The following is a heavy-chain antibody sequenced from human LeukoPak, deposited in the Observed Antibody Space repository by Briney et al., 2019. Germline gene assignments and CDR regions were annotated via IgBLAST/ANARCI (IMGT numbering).Heavy chain of an antibody. CDR3: ATSTAAGTNAFDI. Sequence: SQTLSLTCVISGDSVSSNSAAWNWIRQSPSRGLGWVGRTYYRSKWYNDYAVSVKSRITISPDTSKNQFSLQLNSVTPEDTAVYYCATSTAAGTNAFDIWGQGTMVTVSS. V-gene: IGHV6-1*01. CDR1: GDSVSSNSAA. D-gene: IGHD6-13*01. CDR2: TYYRSKWYN. J-gene: IGHJ3*02.